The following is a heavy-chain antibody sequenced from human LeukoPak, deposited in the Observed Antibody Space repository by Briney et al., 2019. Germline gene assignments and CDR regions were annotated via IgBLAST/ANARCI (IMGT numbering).Heavy chain of an antibody. CDR1: GFTFSSYG. CDR3: AKDPGSGYFDY. V-gene: IGHV3-33*06. Sequence: PGGSLRLSCAASGFTFSSYGMHWVRQAPGKGLEWVAVIWYDGSNKYYADSVEGRFTISRDNSKNTLYLQMNSLRAEDTAVYYCAKDPGSGYFDYWGQGTLVTVSS. J-gene: IGHJ4*02. CDR2: IWYDGSNK. D-gene: IGHD1-1*01.